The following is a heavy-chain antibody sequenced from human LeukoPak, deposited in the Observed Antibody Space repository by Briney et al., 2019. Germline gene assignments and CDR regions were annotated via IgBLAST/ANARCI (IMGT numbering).Heavy chain of an antibody. Sequence: ASVKVSCKASGYTFTSFDINWVRQATGQGLEWMGWMNPNNGNTGYAQKFQGRVTMTRDTAISTGYMELSSLTYEDTAVYYCARPTGRPSNYYHTDVWGKGTTVTVSS. CDR3: ARPTGRPSNYYHTDV. V-gene: IGHV1-8*01. CDR1: GYTFTSFD. CDR2: MNPNNGNT. J-gene: IGHJ6*03.